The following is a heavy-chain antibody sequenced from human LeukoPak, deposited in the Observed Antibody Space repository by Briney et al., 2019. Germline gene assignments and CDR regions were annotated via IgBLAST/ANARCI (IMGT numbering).Heavy chain of an antibody. V-gene: IGHV4-39*07. CDR1: GGSISSSSYY. J-gene: IGHJ4*02. D-gene: IGHD4-17*01. Sequence: SSETLSLTCTVSGGSISSSSYYWGWIRQPPGKGLEWIGSIYYSGSTYYNPSLKSRVTISVDTSKNQFSLKLSSVTAADTAVYYCARDHGDYFFDYWGQGTLVTVSS. CDR3: ARDHGDYFFDY. CDR2: IYYSGST.